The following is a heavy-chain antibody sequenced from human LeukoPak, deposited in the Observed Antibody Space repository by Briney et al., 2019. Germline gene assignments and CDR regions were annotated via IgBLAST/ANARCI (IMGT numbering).Heavy chain of an antibody. CDR3: TRHLDYYGSGSFEY. J-gene: IGHJ4*02. CDR1: GGSISGFH. Sequence: SETLSLTCTVSGGSISGFHWSWIRQPPGKGLEWIGYIHYSGSTDYNPSLKSRVTISVDTSKNQFSLKLSSVTAADTAVYYCTRHLDYYGSGSFEYWGQGTLVTVSS. CDR2: IHYSGST. D-gene: IGHD3-10*01. V-gene: IGHV4-59*08.